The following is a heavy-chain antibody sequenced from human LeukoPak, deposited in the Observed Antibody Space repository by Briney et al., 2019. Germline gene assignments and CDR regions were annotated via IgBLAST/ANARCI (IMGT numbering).Heavy chain of an antibody. D-gene: IGHD3-22*01. CDR2: ITSTSETI. CDR1: GFTFSSYN. CDR3: ARDTSGFGRFDT. J-gene: IGHJ5*02. Sequence: GGSLRLSCAASGFTFSSYNMNWVRQTPGKGLEWISYITSTSETIYYADSEKGRFTISRDNANNSLYLQMNSLRAEDTAVYYCARDTSGFGRFDTWGQGTLVTVSS. V-gene: IGHV3-48*01.